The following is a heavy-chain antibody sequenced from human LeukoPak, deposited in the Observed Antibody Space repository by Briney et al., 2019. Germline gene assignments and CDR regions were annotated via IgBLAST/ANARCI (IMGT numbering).Heavy chain of an antibody. V-gene: IGHV1-8*01. J-gene: IGHJ4*02. CDR2: MNPNSGNT. Sequence: ASVKVSCKASGYTFTSYDINWVRQATGQGLEWMGWMNPNSGNTGYAQKFQGRVTMTRNTSISTAYMELSSLRSDDTAVYYCARDGDSSGYSFDYWGQGTLVTVSS. CDR1: GYTFTSYD. CDR3: ARDGDSSGYSFDY. D-gene: IGHD3-22*01.